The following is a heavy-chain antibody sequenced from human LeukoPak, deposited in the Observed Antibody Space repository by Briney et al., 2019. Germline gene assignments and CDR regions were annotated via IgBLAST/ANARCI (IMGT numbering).Heavy chain of an antibody. D-gene: IGHD6-19*01. Sequence: SETLSLTCTVSGGSISSSSYYWGWIRQPPGKGLEWIGSIYYSGSTYYDPSLKSRVTISVDTSKNQFSLKLSSVTAADTAVYYSARERHSQWLVHDVRLPDYWGQGTLVTVSS. V-gene: IGHV4-39*01. CDR3: ARERHSQWLVHDVRLPDY. J-gene: IGHJ4*02. CDR2: IYYSGST. CDR1: GGSISSSSYY.